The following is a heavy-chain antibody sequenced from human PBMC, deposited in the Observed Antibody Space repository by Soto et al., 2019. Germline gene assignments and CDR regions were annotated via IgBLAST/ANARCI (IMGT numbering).Heavy chain of an antibody. Sequence: EVQLVESGGGLVQPGGSLRLSCAASGFTFSSYWMSWVRQAPGKGLEWVANIKQDGSEKYYVDSVKGRFTISRDNAKNSLYLQMNSLRAEDTAVYYCARDPVLWFGAVDYGMDVWGQGTTVTVSS. CDR1: GFTFSSYW. V-gene: IGHV3-7*04. CDR2: IKQDGSEK. CDR3: ARDPVLWFGAVDYGMDV. J-gene: IGHJ6*02. D-gene: IGHD3-10*01.